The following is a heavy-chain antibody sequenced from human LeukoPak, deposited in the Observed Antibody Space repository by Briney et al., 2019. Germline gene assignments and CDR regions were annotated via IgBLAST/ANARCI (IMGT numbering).Heavy chain of an antibody. CDR1: GYTFTSYG. V-gene: IGHV1-18*01. D-gene: IGHD3-3*01. CDR3: ARARRLRFLGWTPDFDY. J-gene: IGHJ4*02. CDR2: ISAYNGNT. Sequence: GASVKVSCKASGYTFTSYGISWVRQAPGQGLEWMGWISAYNGNTNYAQKVQGRVTMTTDTSTSTAYMELRSLRSDDTAVYYCARARRLRFLGWTPDFDYWGQGTLVTVSS.